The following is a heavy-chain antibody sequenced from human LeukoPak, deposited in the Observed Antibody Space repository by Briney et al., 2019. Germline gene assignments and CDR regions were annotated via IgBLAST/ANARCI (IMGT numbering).Heavy chain of an antibody. CDR2: ISSSGST. J-gene: IGHJ4*02. CDR1: GGSISRYY. D-gene: IGHD6-19*01. CDR3: ARLIAVAGTFYYFDY. Sequence: PSETLSLTCTVSGGSISRYYWSWLRQPPAKGLEWIGYISSSGSTSYNPSLTSRVTISVDTSKNQFSLKLSSVTAADTAVYYCARLIAVAGTFYYFDYWGQGTLVTVSS. V-gene: IGHV4-59*08.